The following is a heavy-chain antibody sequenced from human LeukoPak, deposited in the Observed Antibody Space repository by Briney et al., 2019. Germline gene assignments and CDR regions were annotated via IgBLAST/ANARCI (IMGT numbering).Heavy chain of an antibody. CDR2: INHSGST. Sequence: PSETLSLTCAVYGGSFSGYYWSWIRQPPGKGLEWIGEINHSGSTNYNPSLKSRVTISVDTSKNQFSLELNSVTAADTAVYYCARGNRKQQLADYWGQGTLVTVSS. D-gene: IGHD6-13*01. CDR3: ARGNRKQQLADY. J-gene: IGHJ4*02. CDR1: GGSFSGYY. V-gene: IGHV4-34*01.